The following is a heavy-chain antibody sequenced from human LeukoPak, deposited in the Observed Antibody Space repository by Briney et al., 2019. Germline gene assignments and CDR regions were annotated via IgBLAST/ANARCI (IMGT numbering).Heavy chain of an antibody. CDR1: GFTFSTYW. CDR2: IKQDGSEK. J-gene: IGHJ4*02. D-gene: IGHD3-10*01. V-gene: IGHV3-7*03. Sequence: PGGSLRLSCAASGFTFSTYWMSWVRQAPGKELEWVAYIKQDGSEKYYVDSVKGRFTISRDNAKNSLYLQMNSLRAEDTAVYYCASDYTSGSFRFDFWGQGTLVTVSS. CDR3: ASDYTSGSFRFDF.